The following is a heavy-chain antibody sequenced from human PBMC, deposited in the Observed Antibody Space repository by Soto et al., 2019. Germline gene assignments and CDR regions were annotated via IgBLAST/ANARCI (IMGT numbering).Heavy chain of an antibody. CDR3: ARASSSSSAADY. Sequence: QVQLQESGPRLVRPSQTLSLTCNVSGESISSGGYYWSWIRHHPGKGLEWIGYIYDSESAYYNPSLKSRVIISMDTSKNHFAMRLSSLTAADTAVYYCARASSSSSAADYWGQGTLVTVSS. CDR2: IYDSESA. J-gene: IGHJ4*02. CDR1: GESISSGGYY. D-gene: IGHD6-6*01. V-gene: IGHV4-31*03.